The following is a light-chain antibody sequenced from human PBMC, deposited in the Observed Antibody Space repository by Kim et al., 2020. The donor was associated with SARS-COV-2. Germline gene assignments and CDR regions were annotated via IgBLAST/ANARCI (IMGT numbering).Light chain of an antibody. CDR3: GTWDSSLSAVV. Sequence: GQRVTISCSGSSSNIGNNYLSWYKQLPGTAPKFLIYDNNERPSGVPDRFSGSRSGTSATLAITGLQTGDEADYYCGTWDSSLSAVVFGGGTQLTVL. V-gene: IGLV1-51*01. CDR1: SSNIGNNY. J-gene: IGLJ2*01. CDR2: DNN.